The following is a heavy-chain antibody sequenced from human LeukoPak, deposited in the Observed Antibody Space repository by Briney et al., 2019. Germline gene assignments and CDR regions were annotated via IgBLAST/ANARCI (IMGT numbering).Heavy chain of an antibody. Sequence: PGGTLRLSCSASGFTFGDYAMSWVRQAPGKGLEWVGFIISKTYGGTTQYGPSVKGRFTISRDDSKNIAYLQMNSLKTEDTAMYYCSRHHDYLDYFSLDKWGQGTLVTVSS. D-gene: IGHD3-9*01. CDR3: SRHHDYLDYFSLDK. CDR2: IISKTYGGTT. J-gene: IGHJ4*02. CDR1: GFTFGDYA. V-gene: IGHV3-49*04.